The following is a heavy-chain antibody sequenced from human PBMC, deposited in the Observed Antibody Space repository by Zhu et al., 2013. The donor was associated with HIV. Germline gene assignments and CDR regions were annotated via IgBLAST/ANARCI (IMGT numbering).Heavy chain of an antibody. CDR3: ATAIAAAGMGKYFQN. CDR2: IIPSLKTP. CDR1: GGAFRSYS. Sequence: QVQLVQSEAEVKRPGSSVKVSCRVSGGAFRSYSISWVRQAPGQGLEWMGGIIPSLKTPDYAQRFQGRVTLTADETTSTAYLDMNILRPEDTAVYYCATAIAAAGMGKYFQNWGQGTRSPSPQ. J-gene: IGHJ1*01. D-gene: IGHD6-13*01. V-gene: IGHV1-69*16.